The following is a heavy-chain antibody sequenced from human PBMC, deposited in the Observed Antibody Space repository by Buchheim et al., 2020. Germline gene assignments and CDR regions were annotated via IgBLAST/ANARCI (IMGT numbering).Heavy chain of an antibody. CDR2: ISSSSSYI. CDR1: GFTFSSYS. Sequence: EVQLVESGGGLVKPGGSLRVSCAASGFTFSSYSMNWVRQAPGQGLEWVSSISSSSSYIYYADSVKGRFTISRDNAKNSLYLKMSSLRAEDTAVYYCAGAVAGKGLGYFDYWGQGTL. J-gene: IGHJ4*02. D-gene: IGHD6-19*01. V-gene: IGHV3-21*01. CDR3: AGAVAGKGLGYFDY.